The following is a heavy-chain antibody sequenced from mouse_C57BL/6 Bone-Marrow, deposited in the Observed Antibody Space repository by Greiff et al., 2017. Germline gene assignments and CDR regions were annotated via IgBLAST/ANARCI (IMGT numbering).Heavy chain of an antibody. J-gene: IGHJ2*01. CDR1: GYTFTSYW. CDR3: AIYYGYDEPSY. V-gene: IGHV1-69*01. Sequence: QVQLQQPGAELVMPGASVKLSCKASGYTFTSYWMHWVKQRPGQGLEWIGEIDPSDSYTNYNQKFKGKSTLTVDKSSSTAYMQLSSLTSEDSAVYYCAIYYGYDEPSYWGQGTTLTVSS. CDR2: IDPSDSYT. D-gene: IGHD2-2*01.